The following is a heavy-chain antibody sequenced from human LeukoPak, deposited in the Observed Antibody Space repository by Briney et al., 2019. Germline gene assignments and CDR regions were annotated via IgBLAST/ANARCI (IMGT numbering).Heavy chain of an antibody. V-gene: IGHV1-3*03. CDR2: INPANGYT. Sequence: GASVTVSCKTSGYTFTNYAMHWVRQAPGQTIEWLAWINPANGYTRYSQHFQDRVTVSSDTSADTAYMELSSLRSEDKAIYYCAIRDGHTDHWGQGTLVTVSS. J-gene: IGHJ4*02. CDR1: GYTFTNYA. CDR3: AIRDGHTDH. D-gene: IGHD5-24*01.